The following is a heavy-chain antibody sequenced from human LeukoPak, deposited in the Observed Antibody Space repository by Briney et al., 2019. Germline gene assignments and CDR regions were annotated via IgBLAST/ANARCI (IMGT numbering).Heavy chain of an antibody. CDR3: ARLQSAVRGVIGAFDI. CDR2: IYPGDSDT. J-gene: IGHJ3*02. CDR1: GYSFTSYW. V-gene: IGHV5-51*01. Sequence: GESLKISCKGSGYSFTSYWIAWVRQMPGKGLEWMGIIYPGDSDTRYSPSFQGQVTISADKSISTAYLQWSSLKASDTAMYYCARLQSAVRGVIGAFDIWGQGTMVTVSS. D-gene: IGHD3-10*01.